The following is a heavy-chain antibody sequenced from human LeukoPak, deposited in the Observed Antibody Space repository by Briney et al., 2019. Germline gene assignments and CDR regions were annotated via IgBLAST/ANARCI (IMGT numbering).Heavy chain of an antibody. V-gene: IGHV1-8*02. CDR2: MNPNSGNT. D-gene: IGHD1-1*01. J-gene: IGHJ4*02. CDR3: ARGLGNDGIFDY. Sequence: ASVKVSCNTSGYSFISYDINWVRQAPGQGLEWMGWMNPNSGNTGYAQKFQGRVTMTRNTSISTAYMELSSLRSEDTAVYYCARGLGNDGIFDYWGQGTLVSVSS. CDR1: GYSFISYD.